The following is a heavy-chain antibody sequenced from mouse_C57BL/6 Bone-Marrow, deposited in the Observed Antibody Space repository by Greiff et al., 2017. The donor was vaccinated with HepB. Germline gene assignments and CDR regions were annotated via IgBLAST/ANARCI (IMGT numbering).Heavy chain of an antibody. CDR1: GYTFTSYW. J-gene: IGHJ1*03. Sequence: VQLQQPGAELVRPGTSVKLSCKASGYTFTSYWMHWVKQRPGQGLEWIGVIDPSDSYTNYNQKFKGKATLTVDTSSSTAYMQLSSLTSEDSAVYCCARGATVVASWYFDVWGTGTTVTVSS. CDR3: ARGATVVASWYFDV. CDR2: IDPSDSYT. D-gene: IGHD1-1*01. V-gene: IGHV1-59*01.